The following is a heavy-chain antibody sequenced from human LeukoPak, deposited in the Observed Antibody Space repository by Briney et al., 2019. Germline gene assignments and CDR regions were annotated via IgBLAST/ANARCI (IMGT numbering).Heavy chain of an antibody. Sequence: SETLSLTCTVSGGSISSYYWSWIRQPPGKGLEWIGYIYYSGSTNYNPSLKSRVTISVDTSKNQFSLKLSSVTAADTAVYYCARTYDSPGYYSPDYYYMDVWGKGTTVTISS. D-gene: IGHD3-22*01. CDR2: IYYSGST. CDR3: ARTYDSPGYYSPDYYYMDV. V-gene: IGHV4-59*01. J-gene: IGHJ6*03. CDR1: GGSISSYY.